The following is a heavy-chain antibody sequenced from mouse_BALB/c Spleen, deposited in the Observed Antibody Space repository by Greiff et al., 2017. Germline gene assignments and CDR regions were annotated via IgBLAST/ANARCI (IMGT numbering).Heavy chain of an antibody. D-gene: IGHD2-4*01. CDR3: ARGEDYHWYFDV. V-gene: IGHV5-17*02. CDR2: ISSGSSTI. Sequence: EVKLVESGGGLVQPGGSRKLSCAASGFTFSSFGMHWVRQAPEKGLEWVAYISSGSSTIYYADTVKGRFTISRDNPKNTLFLQMTSLRSEDTAMYYCARGEDYHWYFDVWGAGTTVTVSS. J-gene: IGHJ1*01. CDR1: GFTFSSFG.